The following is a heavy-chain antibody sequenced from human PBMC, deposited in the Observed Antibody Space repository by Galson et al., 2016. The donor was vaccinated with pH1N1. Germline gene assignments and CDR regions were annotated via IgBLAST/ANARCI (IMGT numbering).Heavy chain of an antibody. D-gene: IGHD1-14*01. J-gene: IGHJ3*01. CDR2: INPGIGST. Sequence: SVKVSCKASGNRFTAYYFHWVRQAPGQGLEWMGIINPGIGSTNFAERFQGRVTMTRDVSTSTVYMSMASLTSDDTAMYYCVGIKGGVFDVSGQGKMVTVSS. V-gene: IGHV1-46*01. CDR3: VGIKGGVFDV. CDR1: GNRFTAYY.